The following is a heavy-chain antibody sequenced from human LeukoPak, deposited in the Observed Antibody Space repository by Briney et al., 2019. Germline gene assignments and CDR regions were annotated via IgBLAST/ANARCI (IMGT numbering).Heavy chain of an antibody. D-gene: IGHD3-3*01. Sequence: QSGGSLRLSCAASGFTFSSYWMTWVRQAPAKGGEWVANIQQDANETQYVDAVRGRFTISRDKAENSLYLQMNSLRAADTAVYYCARVPKPRRKASYFWSGHYRGADFYSYMDVWGKGTAVTVSS. CDR3: ARVPKPRRKASYFWSGHYRGADFYSYMDV. CDR1: GFTFSSYW. J-gene: IGHJ6*03. CDR2: IQQDANET. V-gene: IGHV3-7*01.